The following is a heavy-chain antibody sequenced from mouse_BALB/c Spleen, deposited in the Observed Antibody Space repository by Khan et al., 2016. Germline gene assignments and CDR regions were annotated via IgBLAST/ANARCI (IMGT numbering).Heavy chain of an antibody. Sequence: EVQLQESGAELVKPGASVKLSCTASDFNLKDTYMHWVKQRPEQGLEWIGRIDPANGNTKYDPKFQGKATITADTSSNTAYLQLSSLTSEDTAVYYCARSTDYWGQGTTLTVSS. J-gene: IGHJ2*01. CDR2: IDPANGNT. V-gene: IGHV14-3*02. CDR1: DFNLKDTY. CDR3: ARSTDY.